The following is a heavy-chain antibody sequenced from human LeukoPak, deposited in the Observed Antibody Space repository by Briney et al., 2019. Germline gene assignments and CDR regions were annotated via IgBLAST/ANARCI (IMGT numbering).Heavy chain of an antibody. D-gene: IGHD1/OR15-1a*01. CDR2: IFWSDDK. J-gene: IGHJ6*03. CDR1: GFSLGSTGGG. V-gene: IGHV2-5*01. CDR3: AHLKDNHEHDFFYMDV. Sequence: SGATLVKPPQTLTLTCTYSGFSLGSTGGGVSWIRQPPGKALDWLSVIFWSDDKRYSPSLRGRRTINKDTSNTQVVLTMTNMDPVDTGTYYCAHLKDNHEHDFFYMDVWGKGTTVIVSS.